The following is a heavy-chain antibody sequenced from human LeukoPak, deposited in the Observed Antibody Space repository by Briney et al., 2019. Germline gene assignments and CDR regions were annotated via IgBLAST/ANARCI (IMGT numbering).Heavy chain of an antibody. J-gene: IGHJ4*02. D-gene: IGHD1-14*01. CDR1: GGSISSYY. CDR2: IYYSGST. Sequence: SETLSLTCTVSGGSISSYYWSWIRRPPGKGLEWIGYIYYSGSTNYNPSLKSRVTISVDTSKNQFSLKLSSVTAADTAVYYCARRTTGYTRGYFDYWGQGTLVTVYS. CDR3: ARRTTGYTRGYFDY. V-gene: IGHV4-59*08.